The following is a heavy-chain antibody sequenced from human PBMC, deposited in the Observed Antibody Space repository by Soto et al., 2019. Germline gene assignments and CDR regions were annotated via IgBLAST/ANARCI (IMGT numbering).Heavy chain of an antibody. J-gene: IGHJ4*02. Sequence: TVALTCTVSGVPISTDDYYWTWSRQPPGKGLEWIGYIYYSGSTYYNWSLKRRVTISIDTSKNQFSLNLRCVTAADTAVYYCARGKGLDGRHYLDYCGPGPLVTVSS. CDR3: ARGKGLDGRHYLDY. CDR2: IYYSGST. V-gene: IGHV4-30-4*01. CDR1: GVPISTDDYY. D-gene: IGHD1-1*01.